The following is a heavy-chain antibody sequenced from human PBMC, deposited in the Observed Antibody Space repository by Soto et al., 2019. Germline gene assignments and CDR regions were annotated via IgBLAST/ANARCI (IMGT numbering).Heavy chain of an antibody. V-gene: IGHV4-34*01. CDR3: ARGALRFLEYYYYYMDV. J-gene: IGHJ6*03. Sequence: PSETLSLTCAVYGGSFSGYYWSWIRQPPGKGLEWIGEINHSGSTNYNPSLKSRVTISVDTSKNQFSLKLSSVTAADTAVYYCARGALRFLEYYYYYMDVWGKGTTVTVSS. CDR2: INHSGST. D-gene: IGHD3-3*01. CDR1: GGSFSGYY.